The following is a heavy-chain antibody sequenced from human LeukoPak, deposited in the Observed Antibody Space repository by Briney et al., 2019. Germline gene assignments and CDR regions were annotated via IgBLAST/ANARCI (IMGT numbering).Heavy chain of an antibody. CDR1: GGSISSSSYY. V-gene: IGHV4-39*01. CDR2: IYYSGST. J-gene: IGHJ5*02. Sequence: SETLSLTCTVSGGSISSSSYYWGWIRQPPGKGLEWIGRIYYSGSTYYNPSLKSRVTISVDTSKNQFSLKLSSVTAADTAVYYCVRQDEDIVVVPAAIYWFDPW. CDR3: VRQDEDIVVVPAAIYWFDP. D-gene: IGHD2-2*02.